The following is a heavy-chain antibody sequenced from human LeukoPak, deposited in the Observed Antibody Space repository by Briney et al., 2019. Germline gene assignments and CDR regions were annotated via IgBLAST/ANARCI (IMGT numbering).Heavy chain of an antibody. CDR3: ARLGLYYYDSSGYKY. CDR2: INHSGST. D-gene: IGHD3-22*01. J-gene: IGHJ4*02. Sequence: SETLSLTCAVYGGSFSGYYWSWIRQPPGKGLEWIGEINHSGSTNYNPSLKSRVTISVDTSKNQFSLKLGSVTAADTAVYYCARLGLYYYDSSGYKYWGQGTLVTVSS. CDR1: GGSFSGYY. V-gene: IGHV4-34*01.